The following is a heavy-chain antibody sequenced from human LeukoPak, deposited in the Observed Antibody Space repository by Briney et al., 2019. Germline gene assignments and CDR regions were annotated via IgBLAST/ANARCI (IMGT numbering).Heavy chain of an antibody. D-gene: IGHD3-3*02. Sequence: GGSLRLSCAASGFTFSHYTMNWVRQAPGRGLESVSGISYNGDGTYYANSVKGRFTISRDNSKKTLYLQVGSLRVEDMGVYYCARGHFWSGYTYQDYFYYMDVWGKGTAVTVSS. CDR2: ISYNGDGT. V-gene: IGHV3-64*01. J-gene: IGHJ6*03. CDR1: GFTFSHYT. CDR3: ARGHFWSGYTYQDYFYYMDV.